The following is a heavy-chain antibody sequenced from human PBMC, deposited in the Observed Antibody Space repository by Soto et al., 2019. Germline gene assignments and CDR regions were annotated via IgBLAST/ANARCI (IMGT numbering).Heavy chain of an antibody. Sequence: GESLKISCKGSGYSYTSYWIGSVRQMPEKGLEWMGIIYPGDSDTRYSPSFQGQVTISADKSISTAYLQWSSLKASDTAMYFCARPGTYYYCSGSYYYWAQGTLVTVSS. CDR1: GYSYTSYW. CDR3: ARPGTYYYCSGSYYY. CDR2: IYPGDSDT. J-gene: IGHJ4*02. D-gene: IGHD3-10*01. V-gene: IGHV5-51*01.